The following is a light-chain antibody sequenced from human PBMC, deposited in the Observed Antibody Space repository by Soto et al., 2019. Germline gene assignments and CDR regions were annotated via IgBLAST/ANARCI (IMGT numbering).Light chain of an antibody. CDR2: GAS. J-gene: IGKJ2*01. CDR3: HQYDGAPHT. Sequence: EIVLTQSPGTLSSSPGERATLSCRASQSVSNNYLAWYQQKPGQAPRLLIYGASSRATGIPDRFSGSGSGTDFTLTISRLEPEDFAVFYCHQYDGAPHTFGQGTNVDIK. CDR1: QSVSNNY. V-gene: IGKV3-20*01.